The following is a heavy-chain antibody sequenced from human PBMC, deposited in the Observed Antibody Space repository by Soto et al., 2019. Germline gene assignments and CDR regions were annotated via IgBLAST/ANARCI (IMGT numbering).Heavy chain of an antibody. CDR2: ISGSGGST. Sequence: EVQLLESGGGLVQPGGSLRLSCAAAGFTFSSYAMSWVRKAPGKGLDGVSAISGSGGSTYYADSVKGRCTISRDNSKNQLYVQMNSLRAEDTAVYYCEKEGEQQLTRGAFDIWGQGTMVTVSS. CDR1: GFTFSSYA. J-gene: IGHJ3*02. V-gene: IGHV3-23*01. D-gene: IGHD6-13*01. CDR3: EKEGEQQLTRGAFDI.